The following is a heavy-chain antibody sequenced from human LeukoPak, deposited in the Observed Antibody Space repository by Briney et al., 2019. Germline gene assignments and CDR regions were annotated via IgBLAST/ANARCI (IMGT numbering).Heavy chain of an antibody. CDR3: ARQGRLSVVVSAASSVYYAFDI. D-gene: IGHD2-2*01. CDR2: IYTSGST. CDR1: GGSISSGSYY. Sequence: PSETLSLTCTVSGGSISSGSYYWSWIRQPAGKGLEWIGRIYTSGSTNYNPSLKSRVTISVDTYKNQFSLKLSSVTAADTAVYYCARQGRLSVVVSAASSVYYAFDIWGQGTMVTVSS. J-gene: IGHJ3*02. V-gene: IGHV4-61*02.